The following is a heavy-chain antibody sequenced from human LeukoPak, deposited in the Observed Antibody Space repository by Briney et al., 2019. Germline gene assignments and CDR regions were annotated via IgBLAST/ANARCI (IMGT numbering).Heavy chain of an antibody. CDR2: IYTSGST. CDR3: ARDTPSFFGHYFDY. J-gene: IGHJ4*02. CDR1: GGSISSYY. V-gene: IGHV4-4*07. Sequence: SEILSLTCTVSGGSISSYYWSWIRQPAGKGLEWIGRIYTSGSTNYNPSLKSRVTISVDTSKNQFSLKLSSVTAADTAVYYCARDTPSFFGHYFDYWGQGTLVTVSS. D-gene: IGHD2-15*01.